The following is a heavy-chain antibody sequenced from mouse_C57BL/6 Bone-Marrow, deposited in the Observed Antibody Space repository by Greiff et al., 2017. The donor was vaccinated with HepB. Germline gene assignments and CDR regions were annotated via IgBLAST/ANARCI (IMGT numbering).Heavy chain of an antibody. V-gene: IGHV14-1*01. CDR3: TTEAITTVVADY. CDR1: GFNIKDYY. D-gene: IGHD1-1*01. Sequence: EVQLQQSGAELVRPGASVKLSCTASGFNIKDYYMHWVKQRPEQGLEWIGRIDPEDGDTEYAPKFQGKATMTADTSSNTAYLQLSSLTSEDTAVYYCTTEAITTVVADYWGQGTTLTVSS. J-gene: IGHJ2*01. CDR2: IDPEDGDT.